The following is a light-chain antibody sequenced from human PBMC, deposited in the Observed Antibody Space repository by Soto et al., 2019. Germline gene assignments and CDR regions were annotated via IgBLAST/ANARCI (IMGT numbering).Light chain of an antibody. CDR2: AAS. V-gene: IGKV1-39*01. J-gene: IGKJ2*01. CDR1: QTISSY. Sequence: DIQMTQSPSSLSASVGDRVTITCRASQTISSYLNWYQQKPGKAPNLLIYAASSLQSGVPSRFSGSGSGTDFSLTSTSLQPEDVATYYCQQSYTTPYTFGQGTNLEIK. CDR3: QQSYTTPYT.